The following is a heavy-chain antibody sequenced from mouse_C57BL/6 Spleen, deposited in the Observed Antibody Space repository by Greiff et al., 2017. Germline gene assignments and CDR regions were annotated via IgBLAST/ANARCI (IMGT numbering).Heavy chain of an antibody. Sequence: QVQLQQPGAELVKPGASVKLSCKASGYTFTSYWMHWVKQRPGQGLEWIGMIHPNSGSTNYNEKFKSKATLTVDKSSSTAYMQLSSLTSEDSAVYYSAKSSYGNYDGIFAYWGQGTLVTVSA. CDR2: IHPNSGST. V-gene: IGHV1-64*01. CDR3: AKSSYGNYDGIFAY. D-gene: IGHD2-1*01. J-gene: IGHJ3*01. CDR1: GYTFTSYW.